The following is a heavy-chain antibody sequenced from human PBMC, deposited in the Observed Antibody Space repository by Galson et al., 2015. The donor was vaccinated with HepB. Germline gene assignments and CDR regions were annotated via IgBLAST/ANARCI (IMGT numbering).Heavy chain of an antibody. D-gene: IGHD4-17*01. V-gene: IGHV4-39*01. J-gene: IGHJ3*02. CDR3: ARQNDYGDSYYYSGAFDI. CDR1: GGSISSSSYY. CDR2: IYYSGST. Sequence: ETLSLTCTVSGGSISSSSYYWGWIRQPPGKGLEWIGSIYYSGSTYYNPSLKSRVTISVDTSKNQFSLKLSSVTAADTAVYYCARQNDYGDSYYYSGAFDIWGQGTMVTVSS.